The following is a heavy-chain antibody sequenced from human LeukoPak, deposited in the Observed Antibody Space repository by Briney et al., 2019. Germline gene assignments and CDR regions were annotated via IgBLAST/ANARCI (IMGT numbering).Heavy chain of an antibody. V-gene: IGHV3-7*03. Sequence: QPGGSLRLSCTASGFIFSSYWMTWVRQAPGKGLEWVANIKQDGNEKYYVDSVKGRFTISRDNAQNSLYLQMNSLRADDTAVYYCARKLGYCTGASCYVDYWGQGTLVTVSS. CDR2: IKQDGNEK. J-gene: IGHJ4*02. CDR3: ARKLGYCTGASCYVDY. CDR1: GFIFSSYW. D-gene: IGHD2-2*01.